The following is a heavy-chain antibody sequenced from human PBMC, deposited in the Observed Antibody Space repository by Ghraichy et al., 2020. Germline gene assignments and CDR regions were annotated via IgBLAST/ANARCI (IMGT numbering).Heavy chain of an antibody. J-gene: IGHJ4*02. V-gene: IGHV3-48*02. Sequence: LSLTCAASGFSLSDFGMNWVRQTPGKGLEWLSYISGSSSTIYYADSVKGRFTISRDNAKNSLYLQMNSLRDEDTAVYYCARESNWGSAYWGQGTLVTVSS. CDR3: ARESNWGSAY. CDR2: ISGSSSTI. D-gene: IGHD7-27*01. CDR1: GFSLSDFG.